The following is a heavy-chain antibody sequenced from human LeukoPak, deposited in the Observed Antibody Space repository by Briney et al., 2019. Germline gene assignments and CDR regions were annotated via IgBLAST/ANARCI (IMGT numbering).Heavy chain of an antibody. CDR2: ITTSGDNA. CDR1: GFTFSGYA. CDR3: ARDHDNFFDY. D-gene: IGHD3-9*01. Sequence: GGSLRLSCAASGFTFSGYAMSWVRQAPGKGLEWVSAITTSGDNAYYVDSVKGRFTVSRDNSKNTLYLQMNSLGADDTAVYYCARDHDNFFDYWGQGTLVSVST. V-gene: IGHV3-23*01. J-gene: IGHJ4*02.